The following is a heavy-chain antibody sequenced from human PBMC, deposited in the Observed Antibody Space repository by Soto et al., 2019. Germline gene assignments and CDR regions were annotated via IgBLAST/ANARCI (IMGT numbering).Heavy chain of an antibody. Sequence: QVQLVQSGADMKKPGASVKVSCKASGYTFTHYDINWVRQATGQGLEWMGWMNPNTGNTGFAQKFQDRVTMTRNTPINQALMELGRLRSEDTGLYFCSRGGVGPPFDFWGQGTPVTVSS. CDR3: SRGGVGPPFDF. V-gene: IGHV1-8*01. J-gene: IGHJ4*02. CDR1: GYTFTHYD. CDR2: MNPNTGNT. D-gene: IGHD1-26*01.